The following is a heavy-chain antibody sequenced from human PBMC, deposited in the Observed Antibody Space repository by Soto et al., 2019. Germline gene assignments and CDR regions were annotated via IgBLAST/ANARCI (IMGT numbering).Heavy chain of an antibody. CDR1: GFTYSSYA. Sequence: GGSLRLSCAASGFTYSSYAMKGARQAPGKGLKRVAVISYDGSNKYYADSAKGRFTNSRDNSKTTLYLQMNSLRAEDTAVYYCARSRSGYSYGSNYYYYGMDVWGQGTTVTVSS. V-gene: IGHV3-30-3*01. CDR3: ARSRSGYSYGSNYYYYGMDV. J-gene: IGHJ6*02. D-gene: IGHD5-18*01. CDR2: ISYDGSNK.